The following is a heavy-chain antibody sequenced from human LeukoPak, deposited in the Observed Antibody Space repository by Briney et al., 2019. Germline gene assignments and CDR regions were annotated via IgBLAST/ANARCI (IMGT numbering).Heavy chain of an antibody. CDR3: ARLPDDYLDY. D-gene: IGHD5-24*01. V-gene: IGHV4-59*01. J-gene: IGHJ4*02. Sequence: SETLSLTCTVSGGSISSYYWSWIRQPPGKGLEWIGYIYYSGSTNYNPSLKSRVTISVDTSKNQFSLKLSSVTAADTAVYYCARLPDDYLDYWGQGTLVTISS. CDR1: GGSISSYY. CDR2: IYYSGST.